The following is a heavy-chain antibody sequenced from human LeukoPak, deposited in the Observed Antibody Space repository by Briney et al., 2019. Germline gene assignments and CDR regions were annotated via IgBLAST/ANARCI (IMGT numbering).Heavy chain of an antibody. Sequence: AWVRQPPGKGLEWIGSIYYSGSTYYNPSLKSRVTISVDTSKNQFSLKLSSVTAADTAVYYCARNPDTAMVLRFYNWFDPWGQGTLVTVSS. V-gene: IGHV4-39*07. CDR2: IYYSGST. J-gene: IGHJ5*02. CDR3: ARNPDTAMVLRFYNWFDP. D-gene: IGHD5-18*01.